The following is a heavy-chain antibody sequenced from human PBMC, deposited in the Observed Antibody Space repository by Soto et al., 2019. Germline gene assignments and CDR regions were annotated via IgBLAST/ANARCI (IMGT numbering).Heavy chain of an antibody. V-gene: IGHV5-51*01. CDR2: IYPADSNT. CDR1: GYSFTNYW. J-gene: IGHJ4*02. D-gene: IGHD3-9*01. Sequence: PGESLKISCKASGYSFTNYWIGWVRQMSGKGLEWMGVIYPADSNTKFSPSFQGQVTISVDKSISTAYLQWSSLKASDSAMYYCARQEYHFDGNSFGDWGQGTQVTVSS. CDR3: ARQEYHFDGNSFGD.